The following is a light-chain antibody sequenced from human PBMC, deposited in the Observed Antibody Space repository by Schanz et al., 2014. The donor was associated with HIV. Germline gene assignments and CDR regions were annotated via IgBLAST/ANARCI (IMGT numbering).Light chain of an antibody. Sequence: EIVLTQSPATLSLSPGERATLSCRASQSVSNNLAWYQQKPGQAPRLLIYGASNRATGIPARFSGSGSGTDFTLTISSLEPEDFAVYYCQQRTNWPPLTFGQGTRLETK. CDR2: GAS. V-gene: IGKV3-11*01. CDR1: QSVSNN. J-gene: IGKJ5*01. CDR3: QQRTNWPPLT.